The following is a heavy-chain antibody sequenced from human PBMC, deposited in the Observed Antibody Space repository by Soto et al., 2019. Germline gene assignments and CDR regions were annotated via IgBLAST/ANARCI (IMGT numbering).Heavy chain of an antibody. Sequence: ASVKVSCKASGYTFTSYGISWVRQAPGQGLEWMGWISAYNGNTNYAQKLQGRVAISVDTSKNQLSLQVSSVTAADTAVYYCSRRAPEGFDPWGQGTLVTVSS. V-gene: IGHV1-18*01. J-gene: IGHJ5*02. CDR1: GYTFTSYG. CDR3: SRRAPEGFDP. CDR2: ISAYNGNT.